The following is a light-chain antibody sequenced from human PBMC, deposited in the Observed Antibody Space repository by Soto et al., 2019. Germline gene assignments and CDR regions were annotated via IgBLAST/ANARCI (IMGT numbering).Light chain of an antibody. V-gene: IGLV2-14*01. CDR3: SLYTTSRTLV. J-gene: IGLJ1*01. CDR1: SSDVGGYNY. Sequence: TQPASVSGSPGQSITISCTGTSSDVGGYNYVSWYQQHPGKVPKLMIFEVSNRPSGVSNRFSGSKSGNTASLTISGLQAEDEADYYCSLYTTSRTLVFGPGTKVTLL. CDR2: EVS.